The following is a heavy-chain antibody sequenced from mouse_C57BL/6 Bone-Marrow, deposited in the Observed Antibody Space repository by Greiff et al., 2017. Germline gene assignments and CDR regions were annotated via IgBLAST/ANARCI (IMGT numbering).Heavy chain of an antibody. V-gene: IGHV5-6*01. CDR1: GFTFSSYG. Sequence: EVQLLQSGGVLVKPGGSLKLSCAASGFTFSSYGMPWVRQTPGKRLEWVGTISRGGSYTCYPDSVKGRVNISRDTSNNTPYLQMSSLKNEDTAVYYCARRAGTSYWGQGTTVTVSA. CDR3: ARRAGTSY. D-gene: IGHD4-1*01. CDR2: ISRGGSYT. J-gene: IGHJ3*01.